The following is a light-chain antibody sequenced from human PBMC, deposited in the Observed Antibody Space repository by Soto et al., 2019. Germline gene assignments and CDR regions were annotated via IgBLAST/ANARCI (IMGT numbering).Light chain of an antibody. CDR1: QSVSGSY. CDR3: PQRNK. Sequence: EIVLTQSPATLAVSPGERATLSCRASQSVSGSYLAWYQQKPGQAPRLLIYGASSRATGIPDRFSGTGSGTDFTLTISSLEPEDFGVYFCPQRNKFGQGTRLEIK. J-gene: IGKJ5*01. CDR2: GAS. V-gene: IGKV3D-20*02.